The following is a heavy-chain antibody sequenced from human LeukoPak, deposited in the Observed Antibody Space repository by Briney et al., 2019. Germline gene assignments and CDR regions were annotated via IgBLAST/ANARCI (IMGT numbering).Heavy chain of an antibody. CDR1: GFTFSSYA. V-gene: IGHV3-23*01. CDR2: ISGSGGST. D-gene: IGHD5/OR15-5a*01. Sequence: GGSLRLSCAASGFTFSSYAMSWVRQAPGKGLEWVSAISGSGGSTYYADSVKGRFTISRDNSKNTLYLQMNSLRAEDTAVYYCAKDQGLPGYYYYMGVWGKGTTVTVSS. CDR3: AKDQGLPGYYYYMGV. J-gene: IGHJ6*03.